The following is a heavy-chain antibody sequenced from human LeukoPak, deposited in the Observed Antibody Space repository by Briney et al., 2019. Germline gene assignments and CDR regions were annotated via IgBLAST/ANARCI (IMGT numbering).Heavy chain of an antibody. CDR2: IYYSGNT. CDR1: GVSISSYY. CDR3: ARRPPNGGYDY. V-gene: IGHV4-59*08. D-gene: IGHD2-8*01. J-gene: IGHJ4*02. Sequence: SETLSLTCTVSGVSISSYYWSWIRQSPGKGLEWIGYIYYSGNTNYNPSLKSRVTLSVDTSKNQFSLRLTSVTAADTAVYYCARRPPNGGYDYWGQGTLVTVSS.